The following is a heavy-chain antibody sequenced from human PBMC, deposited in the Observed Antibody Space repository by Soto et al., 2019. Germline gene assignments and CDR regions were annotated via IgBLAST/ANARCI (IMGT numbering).Heavy chain of an antibody. CDR1: GGSFSGYY. J-gene: IGHJ4*02. V-gene: IGHV4-34*01. CDR2: INHSGST. Sequence: QVQLQQWGAGLLKPSETLSLTCAVYGGSFSGYYWSWIRQPPGKGLEWIGEINHSGSTNYNPSLKSRVTISVDTSKNQFSLKLSSVTAADTAVYYCARRALIGGRWFDYWGQGTLVTVSS. D-gene: IGHD1-26*01. CDR3: ARRALIGGRWFDY.